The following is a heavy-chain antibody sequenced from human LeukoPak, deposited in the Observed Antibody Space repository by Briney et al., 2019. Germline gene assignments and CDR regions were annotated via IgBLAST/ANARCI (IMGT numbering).Heavy chain of an antibody. CDR3: ALQGPYGGGDHYYYMDV. J-gene: IGHJ6*03. CDR2: ISSSSSTI. CDR1: GFTFSSYS. Sequence: GGSLRLSRAASGFTFSSYSMNWVRQAPGKGLEWVSYISSSSSTIYYADSVKGRFTISRDNAKNSLYLQMNSLRAEDTAVYYCALQGPYGGGDHYYYMDVWGKGTTVTVSS. V-gene: IGHV3-48*01. D-gene: IGHD2-21*01.